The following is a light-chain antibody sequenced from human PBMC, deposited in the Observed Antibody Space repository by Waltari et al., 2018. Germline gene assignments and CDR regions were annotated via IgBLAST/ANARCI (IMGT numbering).Light chain of an antibody. CDR2: WAS. CDR3: QQYYSTPFT. Sequence: DIVMTQSPDSLAVSLGERVTINCRSSQNLLYNSDNKNYLAWFQQKPGQPPRLLIYWASTRESGVPDRFSGSGSGTDFTLTISSLQAEDVAVYYCQQYYSTPFTFGPGTKVDIK. J-gene: IGKJ3*01. V-gene: IGKV4-1*01. CDR1: QNLLYNSDNKNY.